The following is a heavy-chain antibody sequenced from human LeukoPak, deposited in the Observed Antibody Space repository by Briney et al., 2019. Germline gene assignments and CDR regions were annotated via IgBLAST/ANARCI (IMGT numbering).Heavy chain of an antibody. CDR1: GCSFTRYW. CDR2: IDPSDSYT. J-gene: IGHJ4*02. Sequence: PGESLRISCKGSGCSFTRYWISWVRQMPGKGLEWMGRIDPSDSYTNYSPSFQGHVTISADKSISTAYLQWSSLKASDTAMYYCARRCSGGSCYLYWGQGTLVTVSS. CDR3: ARRCSGGSCYLY. D-gene: IGHD2-15*01. V-gene: IGHV5-10-1*01.